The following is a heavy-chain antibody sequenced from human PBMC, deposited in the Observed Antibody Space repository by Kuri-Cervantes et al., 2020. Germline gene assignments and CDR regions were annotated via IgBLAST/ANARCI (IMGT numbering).Heavy chain of an antibody. D-gene: IGHD5-12*01. J-gene: IGHJ6*02. CDR1: GFTFSSYA. V-gene: IGHV3-30-3*01. CDR3: ARQIATIGVHYYGTDV. CDR2: ISYDGSNK. Sequence: GGSLRLSCAASGFTFSSYAMHWVRQAPGKGLEWVAVISYDGSNKYYADSVKGRFTISRDNSKNTLYLQMNSLRAEDTAVYYCARQIATIGVHYYGTDVWGQGTTVTVSS.